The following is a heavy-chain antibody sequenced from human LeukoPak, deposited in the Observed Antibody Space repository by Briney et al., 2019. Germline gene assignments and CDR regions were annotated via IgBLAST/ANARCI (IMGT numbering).Heavy chain of an antibody. V-gene: IGHV4-39*07. CDR1: GDSISSSSYY. D-gene: IGHD6-6*01. J-gene: IGHJ5*02. Sequence: PSETLSLTCTVSGDSISSSSYYWGWIRQPPGKGLEWIGSIYYSGSTYYNPSLKSRVTISVDTSKNQFSLKLSSVTAADTAVYYCARCYSSSSYGWFDPWGQGTLVTVSS. CDR2: IYYSGST. CDR3: ARCYSSSSYGWFDP.